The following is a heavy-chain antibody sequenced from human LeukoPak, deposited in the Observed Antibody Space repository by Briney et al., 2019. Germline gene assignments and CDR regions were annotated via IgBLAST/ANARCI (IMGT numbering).Heavy chain of an antibody. D-gene: IGHD7-27*01. V-gene: IGHV3-21*01. CDR1: GFTFSSYN. CDR3: ARDLDGTKNWGKKVDY. J-gene: IGHJ4*02. CDR2: FTAYSGASI. Sequence: GGSLRLSCTASGFTFSSYNMNWVRQAPGKGLEWVSSFTAYSGASIYYADSVRGRFTISRDNAKNSLYLQMNSLRAEDTAVYYCARDLDGTKNWGKKVDYWGQGTLVTVSS.